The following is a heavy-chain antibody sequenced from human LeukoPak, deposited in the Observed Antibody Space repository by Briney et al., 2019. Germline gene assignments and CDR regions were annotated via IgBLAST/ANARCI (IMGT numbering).Heavy chain of an antibody. Sequence: ASVKVSCKASGYAFTCYYMHWVRQAPGQGLEWMGWINPNSGGTNYAQKFQGRVTMTRDTSISTAYMELSRLRSDDTAVYYCATPTVTTWYYFDYWGQGTLVTVSS. CDR1: GYAFTCYY. CDR2: INPNSGGT. CDR3: ATPTVTTWYYFDY. V-gene: IGHV1-2*02. J-gene: IGHJ4*02. D-gene: IGHD4-17*01.